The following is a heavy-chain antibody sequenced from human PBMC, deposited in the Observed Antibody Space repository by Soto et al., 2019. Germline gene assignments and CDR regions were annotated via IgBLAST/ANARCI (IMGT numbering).Heavy chain of an antibody. J-gene: IGHJ6*02. CDR2: MNPNSGNT. CDR1: GYTFTSYD. V-gene: IGHV1-8*01. CDR3: ARRGIIVRDSMDV. Sequence: QVQLVQSGAEVKEPGASVKVSCKASGYTFTSYDINWVRQATGQGLEWMGWMNPNSGNTGYAQKFQGRVTMTRNPSIGTAYMALANLGSEDTALYYCARRGIIVRDSMDVWGQGSTVTVSS. D-gene: IGHD2-8*01.